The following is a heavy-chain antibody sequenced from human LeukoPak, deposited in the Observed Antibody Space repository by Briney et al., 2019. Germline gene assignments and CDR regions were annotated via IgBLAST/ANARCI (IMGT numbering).Heavy chain of an antibody. CDR3: ARDPYYRLGFLDY. CDR2: ISYDGSNK. D-gene: IGHD3-10*01. CDR1: GFTFSSYA. Sequence: PGGSLRLSCAASGFTFSSYAMHWVRQAPGKGLEWVAVISYDGSNKYYADSVKGRFTISRDNSKNTLYLQMNSLRAEDTAVYYCARDPYYRLGFLDYWGQGTLVTVSS. V-gene: IGHV3-30-3*01. J-gene: IGHJ4*02.